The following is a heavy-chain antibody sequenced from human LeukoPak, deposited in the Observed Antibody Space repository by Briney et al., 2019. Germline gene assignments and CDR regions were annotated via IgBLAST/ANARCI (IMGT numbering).Heavy chain of an antibody. V-gene: IGHV1-69*04. CDR3: AREIEGRLAY. D-gene: IGHD6-25*01. CDR1: GGTSSSYA. J-gene: IGHJ4*02. CDR2: IIPILGIA. Sequence: SVKVSCKASGGTSSSYAISWVRQAPGQGLEWMGRIIPILGIANYAQKFQGRVTITADKSTSTAYMELSSLRSEDTAVYYCAREIEGRLAYWGQGTLVTVSS.